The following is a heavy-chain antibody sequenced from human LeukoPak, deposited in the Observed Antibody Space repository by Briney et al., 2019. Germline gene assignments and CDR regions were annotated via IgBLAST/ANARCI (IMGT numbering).Heavy chain of an antibody. CDR2: INPNSGGT. V-gene: IGHV1-2*02. D-gene: IGHD3-10*01. Sequence: GASVKVSCKTSGYSFTGYYMHWVRQAPGQGLEWMGWINPNSGGTKYAQKFQGRVTMTRDTSISTAYMELSRLRSDDTAVYYCARGGGYYYYYMDVWGKGTTVTISS. J-gene: IGHJ6*03. CDR1: GYSFTGYY. CDR3: ARGGGYYYYYMDV.